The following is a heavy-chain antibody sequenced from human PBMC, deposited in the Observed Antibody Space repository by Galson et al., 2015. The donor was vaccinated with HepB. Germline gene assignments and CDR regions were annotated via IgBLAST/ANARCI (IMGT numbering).Heavy chain of an antibody. CDR2: IVVGSGNT. J-gene: IGHJ3*02. D-gene: IGHD1-26*01. V-gene: IGHV1-58*01. CDR3: ARDQGLSGSYSQAFDI. Sequence: SVKVSCKASGFTFTSSAVQWVRQARGQRLEWIGWIVVGSGNTNYAQKFQERVTITTDTSTSTAYMELRSLRSDDTAVYYCARDQGLSGSYSQAFDIWGQGTMVTVSS. CDR1: GFTFTSSA.